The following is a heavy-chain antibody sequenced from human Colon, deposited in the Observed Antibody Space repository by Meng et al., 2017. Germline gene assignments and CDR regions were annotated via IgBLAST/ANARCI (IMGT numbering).Heavy chain of an antibody. D-gene: IGHD6-19*01. V-gene: IGHV4-34*01. Sequence: QVQLQQWGAGLLKPSETLSLTCAVYGGSFSGYYWNWIRQSPGKGLEWIGQINHSGRTIYNPSLKSRVTTSIDTSKNQFSLKLSSVTPADTAVYFCARDNLLTSGSRFCFDYWGQGALVTVSS. CDR1: GGSFSGYY. CDR3: ARDNLLTSGSRFCFDY. J-gene: IGHJ4*02. CDR2: INHSGRT.